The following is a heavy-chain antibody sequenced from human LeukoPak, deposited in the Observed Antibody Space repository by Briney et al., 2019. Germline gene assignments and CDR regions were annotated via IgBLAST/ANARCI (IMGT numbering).Heavy chain of an antibody. CDR1: GGSISSYY. CDR3: ARVAGYSSGWYEKPFDY. J-gene: IGHJ4*02. Sequence: SETLSLTCTVSGGSISSYYWSWIRQPPGKGLEWIGYIYYSGSTNYNPSLKSRVTISVDTSKNQFSLKLSSVTAADTAVYYCARVAGYSSGWYEKPFDYWGQGTLVTVSS. V-gene: IGHV4-59*12. CDR2: IYYSGST. D-gene: IGHD6-19*01.